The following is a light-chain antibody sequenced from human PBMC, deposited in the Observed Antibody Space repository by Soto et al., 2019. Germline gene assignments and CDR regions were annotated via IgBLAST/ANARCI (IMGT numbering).Light chain of an antibody. Sequence: EIVMTQSPATLSVTLGERATLSCRASQDISSNVAWYQQKPGQAPRLLISDASTRATGIPARFSGSGSGTACTLTISSLQYEDFAVYYCNKYNNWHQYTFGKGTKLAIK. CDR3: NKYNNWHQYT. CDR2: DAS. V-gene: IGKV3-15*01. J-gene: IGKJ2*01. CDR1: QDISSN.